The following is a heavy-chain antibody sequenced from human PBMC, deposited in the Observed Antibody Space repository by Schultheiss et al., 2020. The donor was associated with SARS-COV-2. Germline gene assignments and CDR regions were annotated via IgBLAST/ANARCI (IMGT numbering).Heavy chain of an antibody. CDR3: ARLFYYYDSSGYSDAFDI. V-gene: IGHV6-1*01. CDR2: TYYRSKWYN. CDR1: GDSVSSNSAA. D-gene: IGHD3-22*01. J-gene: IGHJ3*02. Sequence: SQTLSLTCAISGDSVSSNSAAWNWIRQSPSRGLEWLERTYYRSKWYNDYAVSVKSRITINPDTSKNQFSLQLNSVTPEDTAVYYCARLFYYYDSSGYSDAFDIWGQGTMVTVSS.